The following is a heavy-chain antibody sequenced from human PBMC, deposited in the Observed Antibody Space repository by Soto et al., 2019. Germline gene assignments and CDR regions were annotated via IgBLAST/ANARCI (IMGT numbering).Heavy chain of an antibody. V-gene: IGHV4-39*01. Sequence: SETLSLTCTVSGGSISSSSYYWGWIRQPPGKGLEWIGSIYYSGSTYYNPSLKSRVTISVDTSKNQFSLKLSSVTAADTAVYYCARHVGYYDILTGTSYYYYYGMDVWGQGTTVTVSS. J-gene: IGHJ6*02. CDR2: IYYSGST. CDR3: ARHVGYYDILTGTSYYYYYGMDV. CDR1: GGSISSSSYY. D-gene: IGHD3-9*01.